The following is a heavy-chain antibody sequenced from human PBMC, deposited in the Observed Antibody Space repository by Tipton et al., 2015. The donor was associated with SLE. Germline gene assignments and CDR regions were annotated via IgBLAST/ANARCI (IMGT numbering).Heavy chain of an antibody. CDR3: ARGGGVYYYYYYMDV. V-gene: IGHV4-59*12. Sequence: TLSLTCTVSGGSINIYYWSWVRQSPGEGLEWIGYIFHSGSTNSNPSLKSRVAMSLDTSKNQFSLKLSSVTAADTAVYYCARGGGVYYYYYYMDVWGKGTTVTVSS. J-gene: IGHJ6*03. CDR1: GGSINIYY. CDR2: IFHSGST. D-gene: IGHD3-10*01.